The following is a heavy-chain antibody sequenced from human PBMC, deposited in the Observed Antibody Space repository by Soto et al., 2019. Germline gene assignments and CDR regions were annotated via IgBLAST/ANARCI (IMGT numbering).Heavy chain of an antibody. CDR2: IQYNGYS. CDR3: ARHGFGRLHGLVDV. V-gene: IGHV4-59*08. CDR1: GGSITNYY. Sequence: QVQLQESGPGLVKPSETLSLTCTVSGGSITNYYCSWFRQPPGKGLEWIGYIQYNGYSAYNLSLKMRVPMSMDTSKTQYSLMFEAVTATDTAVYYCARHGFGRLHGLVDVWGQGTTVIVSS. J-gene: IGHJ6*02. D-gene: IGHD3-10*01.